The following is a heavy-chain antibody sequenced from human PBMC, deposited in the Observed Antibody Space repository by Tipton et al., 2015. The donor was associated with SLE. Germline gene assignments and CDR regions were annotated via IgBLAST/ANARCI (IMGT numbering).Heavy chain of an antibody. Sequence: LRLSCAVYGETFSGYYWSWIRQPPGKGLDWIGEITHSGGTNYNPSLKSRVTISVDTSNNYFSLTLTSVTAADTGVYYCARGSGDWDYWGQGTLVTVSS. J-gene: IGHJ4*02. V-gene: IGHV4-34*01. CDR1: GETFSGYY. D-gene: IGHD2-21*01. CDR2: ITHSGGT. CDR3: ARGSGDWDY.